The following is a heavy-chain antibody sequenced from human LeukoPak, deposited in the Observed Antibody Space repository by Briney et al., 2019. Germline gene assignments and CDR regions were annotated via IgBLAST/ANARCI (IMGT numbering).Heavy chain of an antibody. D-gene: IGHD4-17*01. Sequence: SETLSLTCTVSGXSISSGGYYWSWIRQHPAKGLEWIGYIYYSGSTYYNPSLKSRVTISVDTSKNQFSLKLSSVTAADTAVYYCARDPNGVTTHYFDYWGQGTLVTVSS. CDR3: ARDPNGVTTHYFDY. V-gene: IGHV4-31*03. CDR1: GXSISSGGYY. CDR2: IYYSGST. J-gene: IGHJ4*02.